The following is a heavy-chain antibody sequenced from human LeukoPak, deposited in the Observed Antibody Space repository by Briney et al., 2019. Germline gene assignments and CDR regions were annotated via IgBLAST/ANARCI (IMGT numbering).Heavy chain of an antibody. J-gene: IGHJ6*02. CDR1: GYTFTSYD. D-gene: IGHD2-8*01. V-gene: IGHV1-8*01. CDR3: AREIGRYCTNGVCREYYYYYYDMDV. CDR2: MNPNSGNT. Sequence: GASVKVSCKASGYTFTSYDISWVRQATGQGLEWMGWMNPNSGNTGYAQKFQGRVTMTRNTSISTAYMELSSLRSEDTAVYYCAREIGRYCTNGVCREYYYYYYDMDVWGQGTTVTVSS.